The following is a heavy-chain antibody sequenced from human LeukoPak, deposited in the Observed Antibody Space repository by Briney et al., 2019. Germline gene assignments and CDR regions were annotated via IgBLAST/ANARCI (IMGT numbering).Heavy chain of an antibody. CDR2: IYYSGST. CDR3: ATGHYDSSGYVDDY. V-gene: IGHV4-59*01. J-gene: IGHJ4*02. Sequence: PAETLSLTGAVYGGSFSGYYWSWIRQRPGKGLEWIGYIYYSGSTNYNPSLKSRVTISVDTSKNQFSLKLSSVTAADTAVYYCATGHYDSSGYVDDYWGQGTLVTVSS. CDR1: GGSFSGYY. D-gene: IGHD3-22*01.